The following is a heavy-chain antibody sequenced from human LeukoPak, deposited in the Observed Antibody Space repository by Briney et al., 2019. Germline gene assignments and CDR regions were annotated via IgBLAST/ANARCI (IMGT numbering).Heavy chain of an antibody. CDR1: GGSFSGYY. Sequence: SETLSLTCAVYGGSFSGYYWSWIRQPPGKGLEWIGEINHSGSTNYNPSLKSRVTISVDTSKNQFSLKLSSVTAADTAVYYCATRITMVRAFGYWGQGTLVTVSS. CDR2: INHSGST. V-gene: IGHV4-34*01. CDR3: ATRITMVRAFGY. J-gene: IGHJ4*02. D-gene: IGHD3-10*01.